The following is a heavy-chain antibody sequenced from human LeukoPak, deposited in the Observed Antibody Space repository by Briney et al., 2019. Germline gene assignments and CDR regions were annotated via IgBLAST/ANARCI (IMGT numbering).Heavy chain of an antibody. CDR3: TTDSRNGYSYAIDY. D-gene: IGHD5-18*01. CDR1: GFTFSNAW. V-gene: IGHV3-15*01. J-gene: IGHJ4*02. CDR2: IKSKTDGGTT. Sequence: GGSLRLSCAASGFTFSNAWMSWVRQAPGKGLGWVGRIKSKTDGGTTDYAAPVKGRFTISRDDSKNTLYLQMNSLKTEDTAVYYCTTDSRNGYSYAIDYWGQGTLVTVSS.